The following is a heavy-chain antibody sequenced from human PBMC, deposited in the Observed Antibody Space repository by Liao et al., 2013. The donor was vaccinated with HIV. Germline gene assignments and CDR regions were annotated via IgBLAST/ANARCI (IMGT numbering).Heavy chain of an antibody. CDR1: GGSLSSSSYY. D-gene: IGHD6-13*01. CDR3: AVGSSWYNGWVY. J-gene: IGHJ4*02. Sequence: QLQLQESGPGLVKPSETLSLTCTVSGGSLSSSSYYWSWIRQPPGKGLEWIGEINHSGSTNYNPSLKSRVTISVDTSKNQFSLKLSSVTAADTAMYFCAVGSSWYNGWVYWGQGTLVTVSS. V-gene: IGHV4-39*07. CDR2: INHSGST.